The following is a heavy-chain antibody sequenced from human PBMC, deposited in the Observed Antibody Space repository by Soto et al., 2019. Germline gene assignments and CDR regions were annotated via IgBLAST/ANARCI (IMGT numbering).Heavy chain of an antibody. CDR1: GFTFSSYA. CDR2: ISYDGSNK. CDR3: ARDGSSGYFFDY. J-gene: IGHJ4*02. D-gene: IGHD3-22*01. V-gene: IGHV3-30-3*01. Sequence: PGGSLRLSCAASGFTFSSYAMHWVRQAPGKGLEWVAVISYDGSNKYYADSVKGRFTISRGNSKNTLYLQMNSLRAEDTAVYYCARDGSSGYFFDYWGQGTLVTVSS.